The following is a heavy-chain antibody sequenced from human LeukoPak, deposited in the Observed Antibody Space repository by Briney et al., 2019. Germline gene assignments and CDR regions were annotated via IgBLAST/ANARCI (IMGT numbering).Heavy chain of an antibody. D-gene: IGHD3-16*01. CDR3: ARGIRPGYYFDY. CDR2: IIRRGGS. V-gene: IGHV4-34*01. J-gene: IGHJ4*02. Sequence: SETLSLTCAVYGGSFSDYYWSWIRQAPGKGLEWIGEIIRRGGSNYIPSLKSRATMSIDTSSNQFSLKLRSATAADTAVYFCARGIRPGYYFDYWGQGTLVTVSS. CDR1: GGSFSDYY.